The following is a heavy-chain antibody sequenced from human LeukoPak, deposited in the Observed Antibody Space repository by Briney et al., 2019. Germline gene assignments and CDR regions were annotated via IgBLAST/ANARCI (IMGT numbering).Heavy chain of an antibody. CDR2: IIPIFGTA. CDR1: GGTFSRNA. Sequence: SVKVSCKASGGTFSRNAISWVRQAPGQGLEWMGGIIPIFGTANYAQKFQGRVTITTDESTSTAYMELSSLRSEDTAVYYCAEGGSSSAFDIWGQGTMVTVSS. V-gene: IGHV1-69*05. D-gene: IGHD6-6*01. J-gene: IGHJ3*02. CDR3: AEGGSSSAFDI.